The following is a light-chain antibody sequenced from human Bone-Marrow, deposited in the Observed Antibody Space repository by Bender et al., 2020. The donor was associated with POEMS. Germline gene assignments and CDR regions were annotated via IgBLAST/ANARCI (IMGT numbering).Light chain of an antibody. J-gene: IGLJ2*01. V-gene: IGLV3-1*01. Sequence: SYELTQPPSVSVSPGQTATITCSGEKLGEEYAWWYQQKPGQSPVVVIYQDTKRPSGIPGRFSGSTSGNTASLTISGTQTMDEADYYCQSWGSNTAVFGGGTKLTVL. CDR1: KLGEEY. CDR2: QDT. CDR3: QSWGSNTAV.